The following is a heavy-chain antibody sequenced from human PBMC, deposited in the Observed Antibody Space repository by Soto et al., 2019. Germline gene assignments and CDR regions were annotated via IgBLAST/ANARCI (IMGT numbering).Heavy chain of an antibody. Sequence: PGGSLSLSCAASGFTFSSYAMSWVRQAPGKGLEWVSAISGSGGSTYYADSVKGRFTISRDNSKNTLYLQMNSLRAEDTAVYYCAKGPGAYCGGDCYFDYWGQGTLVTVSS. D-gene: IGHD2-21*02. CDR3: AKGPGAYCGGDCYFDY. V-gene: IGHV3-23*01. CDR2: ISGSGGST. J-gene: IGHJ4*02. CDR1: GFTFSSYA.